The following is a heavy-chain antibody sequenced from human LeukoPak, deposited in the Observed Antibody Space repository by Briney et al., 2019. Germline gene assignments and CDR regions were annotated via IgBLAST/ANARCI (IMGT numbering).Heavy chain of an antibody. CDR2: IYPGDSDT. Sequence: GESLKISCKGSGYSFTSYWIGWVRQMPGKGLDWMGIIYPGDSDTRYSPSFQAQVTISADTSISTAYLQWSSLKASDTAMYYCARLLGGWPCPFQHWGQGTLVTVSS. D-gene: IGHD6-19*01. CDR3: ARLLGGWPCPFQH. V-gene: IGHV5-51*01. CDR1: GYSFTSYW. J-gene: IGHJ1*01.